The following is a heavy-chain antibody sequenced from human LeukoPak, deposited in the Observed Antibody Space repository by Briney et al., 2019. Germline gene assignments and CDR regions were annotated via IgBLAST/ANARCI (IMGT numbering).Heavy chain of an antibody. CDR1: GFSFSAYA. CDR2: ISASGGST. Sequence: GGSLRLSCAASGFSFSAYAMSWVRQAPGKGLEWVSSISASGGSTFYADSAKGRFTISRDNSKNTLYLQMNSLGADDTALYYCAKRPAYIDSWGQGTLVTVSS. D-gene: IGHD1-20*01. CDR3: AKRPAYIDS. V-gene: IGHV3-23*01. J-gene: IGHJ5*01.